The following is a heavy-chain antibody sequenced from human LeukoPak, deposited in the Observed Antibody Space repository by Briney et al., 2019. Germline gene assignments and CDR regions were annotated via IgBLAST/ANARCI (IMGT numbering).Heavy chain of an antibody. D-gene: IGHD3-10*01. CDR1: GFPFSSYP. CDR3: ARCPSRSPGNYYYYYSDV. CDR2: ITDSGDHT. Sequence: GGPLTLLCAASGFPFSSYPKSGARHAPGKAREGVSAITDSGDHTHHADSVQGRFTNSRDNAKNSLYLQMNSLGAEDTALYHCARCPSRSPGNYYYYYSDVWGKGTTVTVSS. J-gene: IGHJ6*03. V-gene: IGHV3-23*01.